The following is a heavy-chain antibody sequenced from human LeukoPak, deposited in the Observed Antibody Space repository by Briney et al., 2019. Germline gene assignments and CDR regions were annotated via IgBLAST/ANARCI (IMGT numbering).Heavy chain of an antibody. CDR1: GYTFTSYY. Sequence: ASVKVSCKASGYTFTSYYMHWVRQAPGQGLEWMGIINPSGGSTSYAQKFQGRVTMTRDTSTSTVYMELSSLRSEDTAVYYCARDDCSSTSCYPPSLIDYWGREPWSPSPQ. V-gene: IGHV1-46*01. CDR2: INPSGGST. D-gene: IGHD2-2*01. J-gene: IGHJ4*02. CDR3: ARDDCSSTSCYPPSLIDY.